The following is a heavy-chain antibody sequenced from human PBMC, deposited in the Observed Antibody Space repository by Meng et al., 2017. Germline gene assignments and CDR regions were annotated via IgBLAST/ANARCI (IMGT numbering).Heavy chain of an antibody. J-gene: IGHJ6*02. CDR1: GFTFSSYS. D-gene: IGHD2-8*01. Sequence: GESLKISCAASGFTFSSYSMNWVRQAPGKGLEWVSSISSESAHILYAESVKGRFIISRDNAKNSLYLQMDSLRADDTALYYCTRFETAVCYSSGGDVWGQGTTVTVSS. CDR2: ISSESAHI. CDR3: TRFETAVCYSSGGDV. V-gene: IGHV3-21*01.